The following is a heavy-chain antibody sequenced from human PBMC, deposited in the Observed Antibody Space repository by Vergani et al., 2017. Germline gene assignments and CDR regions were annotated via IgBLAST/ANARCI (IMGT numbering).Heavy chain of an antibody. Sequence: EVQLVESGGGWAKPGGSLRLPCAAWGFPFQVFAFHWAREVPGGGREWVSGIDRNYGVKNGNPFEGRFSISRDNAKKAVFLQMNNLRHEDTALYFCVKDNDYDADGPFDLWGRGTLVTVSS. CDR2: IDRNYGVK. CDR3: VKDNDYDADGPFDL. V-gene: IGHV3-9*01. D-gene: IGHD3-16*01. CDR1: GFPFQVFA. J-gene: IGHJ2*01.